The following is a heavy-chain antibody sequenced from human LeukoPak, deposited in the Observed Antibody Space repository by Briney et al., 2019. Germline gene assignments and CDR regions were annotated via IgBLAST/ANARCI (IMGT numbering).Heavy chain of an antibody. D-gene: IGHD6-13*01. CDR1: GGSISSVGYY. J-gene: IGHJ5*02. Sequence: PSQTLSLTCTVSGGSISSVGYYWSWIRQHPGKGLEWIGFIYYTGTTTYYNPSLKSRATISVDTSKNHFSLKLTYVTAADTAVYYCARATGGAAAADFDPWGQGTLVTVSS. CDR2: IYYTGTTT. CDR3: ARATGGAAAADFDP. V-gene: IGHV4-31*03.